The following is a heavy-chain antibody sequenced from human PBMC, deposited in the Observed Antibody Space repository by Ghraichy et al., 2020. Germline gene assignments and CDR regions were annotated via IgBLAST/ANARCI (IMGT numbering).Heavy chain of an antibody. J-gene: IGHJ5*02. CDR3: ASTNYYDSSGYFDWFDP. CDR2: IIPIFGTA. D-gene: IGHD3-22*01. CDR1: GGTFSSYA. V-gene: IGHV1-69*13. Sequence: SVKVSCKASGGTFSSYAISWVRQAPGQGLEWMGGIIPIFGTANYAQKFQGRVTITADESTSTAYMELSSLRSEDTAVYYCASTNYYDSSGYFDWFDPWGQGTLVTVSS.